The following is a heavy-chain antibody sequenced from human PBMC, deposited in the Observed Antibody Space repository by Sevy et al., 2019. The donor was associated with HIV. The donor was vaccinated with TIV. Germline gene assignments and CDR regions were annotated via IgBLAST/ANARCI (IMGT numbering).Heavy chain of an antibody. Sequence: GGSLRLSCATSGFTFNSHGMHWVRQAPGKGLEWVSVIQYDGGNKNYADSVKGRFTISRDNSKNTLYLQLSSLRTEDTALYYCVKDPLISLGADLFDYWGQGTLVTVSS. CDR2: IQYDGGNK. CDR1: GFTFNSHG. CDR3: VKDPLISLGADLFDY. D-gene: IGHD7-27*01. V-gene: IGHV3-30*02. J-gene: IGHJ4*02.